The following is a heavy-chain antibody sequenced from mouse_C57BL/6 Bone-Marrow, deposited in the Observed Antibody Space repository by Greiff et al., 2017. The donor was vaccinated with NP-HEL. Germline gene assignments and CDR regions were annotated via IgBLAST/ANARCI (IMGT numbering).Heavy chain of an antibody. D-gene: IGHD1-1*01. Sequence: EVQLQQSGPELVKPGASVKISCKASGYTFTDYYMNWVKQSHGKSLEWIGDINPNNGGTSYNQKFKGKATLTVDKSSSTAYMELRSLTSEDSAVYDCEREDYGSSGGFAYWGQGTLVTVSA. V-gene: IGHV1-26*01. CDR1: GYTFTDYY. CDR3: EREDYGSSGGFAY. CDR2: INPNNGGT. J-gene: IGHJ3*01.